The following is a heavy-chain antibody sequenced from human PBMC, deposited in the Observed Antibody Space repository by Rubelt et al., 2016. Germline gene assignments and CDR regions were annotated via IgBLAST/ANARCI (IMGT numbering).Heavy chain of an antibody. CDR1: GFVFSDAW. CDR3: ARLAYYYGSGSSYNLDY. V-gene: IGHV3-33*08. CDR2: IWYDGSNK. J-gene: IGHJ4*02. D-gene: IGHD3-10*01. Sequence: ESGGDLVQPGGSLRLSCVVSGFVFSDAWMSWVRQAPGKGREWVAVIWYDGSNKYYADSVKGRFTISRDNSKNTLYLQMNSLRAEDTAVYYCARLAYYYGSGSSYNLDYWGQGTLVTVSS.